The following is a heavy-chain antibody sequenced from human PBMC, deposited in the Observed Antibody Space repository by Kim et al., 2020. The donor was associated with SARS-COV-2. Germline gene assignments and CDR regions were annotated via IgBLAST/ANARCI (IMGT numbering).Heavy chain of an antibody. CDR2: INAVNGDT. V-gene: IGHV1-3*01. J-gene: IGHJ5*02. CDR1: GYTFTTYA. D-gene: IGHD2-15*01. CDR3: ARGGAYCSGGTCHRVGGCDP. Sequence: ASVKVSCRASGYTFTTYAIHWVRQAPGQRLEWMGWINAVNGDTVYLQNFQGRITITRDTSASTAYMELRSLRSEDTAVYYCARGGAYCSGGTCHRVGGCDPWGQGTLVTVSS.